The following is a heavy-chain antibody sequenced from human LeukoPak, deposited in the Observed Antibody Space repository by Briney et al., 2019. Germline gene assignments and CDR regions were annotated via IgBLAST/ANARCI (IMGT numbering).Heavy chain of an antibody. D-gene: IGHD3-10*01. CDR1: ALTFSDYS. CDR3: AKDYYGSRSYYNVIDY. Sequence: GGSLRLSCAASALTFSDYSMNWVRQAPGKGLEWISYISSNGSTIYYAASVKGRFTISRDNSKNTLYLQMNSLRAEDTAVYYCAKDYYGSRSYYNVIDYWGQGTLVTVSS. J-gene: IGHJ4*02. V-gene: IGHV3-48*01. CDR2: ISSNGSTI.